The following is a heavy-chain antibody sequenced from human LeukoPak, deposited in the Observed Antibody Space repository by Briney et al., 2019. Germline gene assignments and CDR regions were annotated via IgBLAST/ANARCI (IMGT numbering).Heavy chain of an antibody. CDR1: GRYLSSYY. CDR3: ARVMDIVATIGFDP. D-gene: IGHD5-12*01. CDR2: IYYSRST. V-gene: IGHV4-59*01. Sequence: SETLSLTCTVSGRYLSSYYGRSIRQPPGRGLGWIGYIYYSRSTNNNPPRKSRVNISVDTSKNQFYLKLSSVTAAETAVYYCARVMDIVATIGFDPWGQGTLVTVSS. J-gene: IGHJ5*02.